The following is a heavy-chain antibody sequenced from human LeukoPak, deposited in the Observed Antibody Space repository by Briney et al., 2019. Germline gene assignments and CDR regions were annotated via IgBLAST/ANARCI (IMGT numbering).Heavy chain of an antibody. CDR1: GFTFSNAW. CDR3: TTVVRRVTMVRGVIILFDY. V-gene: IGHV3-15*01. Sequence: GGSLRLSCAASGFTFSNAWMSWVRQAPGKGLEWVGRIKSKTDGGTTDYAAPVKGRFTISRDDSKNTLYLQMNSLKTEDTAVYYCTTVVRRVTMVRGVIILFDYWGQGTLVTVSS. D-gene: IGHD3-10*01. J-gene: IGHJ4*02. CDR2: IKSKTDGGTT.